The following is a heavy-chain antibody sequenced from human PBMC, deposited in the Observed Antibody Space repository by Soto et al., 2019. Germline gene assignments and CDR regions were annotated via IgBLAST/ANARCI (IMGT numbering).Heavy chain of an antibody. Sequence: PGGPLSLSAAASGFGFTKYAMTWVRQAPGKELEWVSAIRGPSTHYARSVKGRFTISRDNSKDTLYLQMNSLRAEDTAVYYCAKDLGYYDILTGPKEFGFDMWGPGTMVTVSS. V-gene: IGHV3-23*01. J-gene: IGHJ3*02. CDR3: AKDLGYYDILTGPKEFGFDM. D-gene: IGHD3-9*01. CDR1: GFGFTKYA. CDR2: IRGPST.